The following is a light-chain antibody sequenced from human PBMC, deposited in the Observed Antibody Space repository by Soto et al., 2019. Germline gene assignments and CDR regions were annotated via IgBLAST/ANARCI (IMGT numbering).Light chain of an antibody. V-gene: IGKV3-15*01. CDR1: QSVSSN. CDR2: GAS. Sequence: EIVMTQSPATLSVSPGERATLTCRASQSVSSNLAWYQHKPGQAPRLLIFGASTRATGIPARFSGSGSGTDFTLTITSLQSEDFAVYSCQQYNHYVTFGQGTRREIK. CDR3: QQYNHYVT. J-gene: IGKJ5*01.